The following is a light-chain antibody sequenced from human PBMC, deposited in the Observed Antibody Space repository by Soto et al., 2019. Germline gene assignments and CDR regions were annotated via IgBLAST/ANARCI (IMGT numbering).Light chain of an antibody. Sequence: AFLLTRTQSSLSAFVGDRVTIPCRAIQAFRSALGSYQQKPVKVPKLLIYAASTLQSGVTSRFSGSGFGTDFTLTISRLQPEDFATYYCLLDFGYFWAFGQGTKVDI. CDR1: QAFRSA. V-gene: IGKV1-6*01. CDR3: LLDFGYFWA. CDR2: AAS. J-gene: IGKJ1*01.